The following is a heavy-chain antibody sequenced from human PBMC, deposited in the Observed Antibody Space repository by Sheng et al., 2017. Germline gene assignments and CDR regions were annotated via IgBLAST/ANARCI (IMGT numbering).Heavy chain of an antibody. V-gene: IGHV3-7*01. Sequence: EVQLVESGGGLVQPGGSLRLSCAASGFSFSRYWMTWVRRAPGKGLEWVANIKYDGSATYYVDSVKGRFTIFRDNARNSLYLQMNRLRVEDTAVYYCARACDPYEEAGYWGQGTL. D-gene: IGHD5-12*01. J-gene: IGHJ4*02. CDR3: ARACDPYEEAGY. CDR2: IKYDGSAT. CDR1: GFSFSRYW.